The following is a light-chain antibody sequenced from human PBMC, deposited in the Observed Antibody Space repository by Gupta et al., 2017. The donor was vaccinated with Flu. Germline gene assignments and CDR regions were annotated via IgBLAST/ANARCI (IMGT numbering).Light chain of an antibody. Sequence: QSVLTQPPSVSGAPGQRVTISCTGSSPNVGADYDVHWYQHVPGTAPKLLIFATFNRPSGVPDRFSGSKSGTSASLAITGLQAEDEADYYCQSYDSSLSGFYVFGTGTKVTVL. CDR1: SPNVGADYD. CDR3: QSYDSSLSGFYV. CDR2: ATF. J-gene: IGLJ1*01. V-gene: IGLV1-40*01.